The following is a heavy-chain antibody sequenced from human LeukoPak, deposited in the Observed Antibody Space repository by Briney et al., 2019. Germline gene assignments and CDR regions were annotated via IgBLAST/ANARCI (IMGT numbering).Heavy chain of an antibody. CDR2: IIPIFGTA. CDR1: GGTFSRYA. CDR3: ARVSSCSSTSCHYLSYSPDYYYYTDV. V-gene: IGHV1-69*05. D-gene: IGHD2-2*01. J-gene: IGHJ6*03. Sequence: SVKVSCKASGGTFSRYAISWVRQAPGQGLEWMGGIIPIFGTANYAQKFQGRVTITTDESTSTAYMEPSSLRSEDTAVYYCARVSSCSSTSCHYLSYSPDYYYYTDVWGKGTTVTVSS.